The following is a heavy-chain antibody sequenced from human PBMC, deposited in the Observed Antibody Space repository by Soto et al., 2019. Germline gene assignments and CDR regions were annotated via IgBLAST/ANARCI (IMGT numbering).Heavy chain of an antibody. CDR1: GFSLSTSGMC. D-gene: IGHD3-10*01. J-gene: IGHJ6*02. V-gene: IGHV2-70*11. CDR3: ARTSEYGSGSYYLWAYGMDV. CDR2: IDWDDDK. Sequence: ESGPTLVNPTQTLTLTCTFSGFSLSTSGMCVSWIRQPPGKALEWLARIDWDDDKYYSTSLKTRLTISKDTSKNQVVLTMTNMDPVDTATYYCARTSEYGSGSYYLWAYGMDVWGQGTTVTVSS.